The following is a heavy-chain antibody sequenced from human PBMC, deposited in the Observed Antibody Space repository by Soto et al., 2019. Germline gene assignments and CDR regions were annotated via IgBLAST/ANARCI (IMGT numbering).Heavy chain of an antibody. CDR2: IRSKANSYAT. CDR3: TRPSGDGGGGSSQWYYYYMDV. D-gene: IGHD3-16*01. CDR1: GFTFSGSA. J-gene: IGHJ6*03. Sequence: GGSLRLSCAASGFTFSGSAMHWVRQASGKGLEWVGRIRSKANSYATAYAASVKGRFTISRDDSKNTPYLQMNSLKTEETAGYSGTRPSGDGGGGSSQWYYYYMDVWGKGTTVTVSS. V-gene: IGHV3-73*01.